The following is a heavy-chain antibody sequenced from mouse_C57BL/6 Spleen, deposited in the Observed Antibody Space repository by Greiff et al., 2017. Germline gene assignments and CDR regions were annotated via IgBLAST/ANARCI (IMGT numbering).Heavy chain of an antibody. V-gene: IGHV1-81*01. CDR2: IYPRSGNT. D-gene: IGHD2-1*01. CDR1: GYTFTSYG. J-gene: IGHJ4*01. CDR3: AKLLWPYAMDY. Sequence: VQLQQSGAELARPGASVKLSCKASGYTFTSYGISWVKQRTGQGLEWIGEIYPRSGNTYYNEKFKGKATLTADKSSSTAYMELRSLTSEDSAVYFCAKLLWPYAMDYWGQGTSGTVSS.